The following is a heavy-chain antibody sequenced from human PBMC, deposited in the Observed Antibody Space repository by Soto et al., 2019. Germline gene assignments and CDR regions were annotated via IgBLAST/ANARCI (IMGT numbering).Heavy chain of an antibody. CDR3: AKNQGLELVQLDTVDWFDH. V-gene: IGHV3-23*01. J-gene: IGHJ5*02. CDR1: GFIFENFG. D-gene: IGHD1-1*01. Sequence: PGWSLRLSCAASGFIFENFGMSWVRQAPGKGLEWISSISGSGFKKYYADSVKGRPTISRDNSKSTVYLELNNLSAEDTAGYNCAKNQGLELVQLDTVDWFDHWGPGSVGTVSS. CDR2: ISGSGFKK.